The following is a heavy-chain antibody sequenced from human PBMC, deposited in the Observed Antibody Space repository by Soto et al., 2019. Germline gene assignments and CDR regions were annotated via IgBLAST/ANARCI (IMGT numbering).Heavy chain of an antibody. V-gene: IGHV3-30-3*01. CDR2: ISYDGSNK. J-gene: IGHJ5*02. CDR3: ARDLFSDNWFDP. D-gene: IGHD6-25*01. Sequence: GGSLRLSCAASGFTFSSYAMHWVRQAPGKGLEWVAVISYDGSNKYYADSVKGRFTISRDNSKNTLYLQMNSLRAEDTAVYYCARDLFSDNWFDPWGQGTLVTVS. CDR1: GFTFSSYA.